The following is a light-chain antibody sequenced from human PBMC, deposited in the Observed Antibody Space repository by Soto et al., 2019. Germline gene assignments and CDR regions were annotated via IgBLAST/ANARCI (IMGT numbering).Light chain of an antibody. CDR3: ASWDDSLRGLV. Sequence: QSVLTQPPSASGTPGQRVTISCSGSSSNIGSNYVYWYQQLPGTAPKLLIYRNKQRPSGVPDRFSGSKSGTSASLAISGLRSEDEADYSCASWDDSLRGLVFGTGTKLTVL. V-gene: IGLV1-47*01. J-gene: IGLJ1*01. CDR2: RNK. CDR1: SSNIGSNY.